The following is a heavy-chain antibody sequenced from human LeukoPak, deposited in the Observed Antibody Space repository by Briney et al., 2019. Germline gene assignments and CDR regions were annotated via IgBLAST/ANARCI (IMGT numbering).Heavy chain of an antibody. V-gene: IGHV3-30-3*01. D-gene: IGHD4-17*01. Sequence: GGSLRLSCAASGFTFSSYAMHWVHQAPGKGLERVAVISYDGSNKYYADSVKGRFTISRDNSKNTLHVQMNSLRAEDTALYYCTRDWGMTTVYSFDFWGQGTLVTVSS. CDR1: GFTFSSYA. CDR3: TRDWGMTTVYSFDF. J-gene: IGHJ4*01. CDR2: ISYDGSNK.